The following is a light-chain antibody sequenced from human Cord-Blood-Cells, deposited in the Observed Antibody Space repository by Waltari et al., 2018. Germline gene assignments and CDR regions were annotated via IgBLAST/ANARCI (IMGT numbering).Light chain of an antibody. Sequence: QSALTQPASVSGSPRQSITISCTGTSSDVGSYNLVSWYQQHPGKAPKLMIDEGSKRPSGVSNRLSGSKSGNTASLTISGLQAEDEADYYCCSYAGSSTPYVFGTGTKVTVL. J-gene: IGLJ1*01. CDR2: EGS. CDR1: SSDVGSYNL. CDR3: CSYAGSSTPYV. V-gene: IGLV2-23*01.